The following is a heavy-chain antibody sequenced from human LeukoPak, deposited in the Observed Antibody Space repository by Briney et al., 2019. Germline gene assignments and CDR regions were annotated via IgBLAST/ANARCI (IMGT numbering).Heavy chain of an antibody. CDR3: AKDRNRYCSSTSCSQLFDY. V-gene: IGHV3-23*01. D-gene: IGHD2-2*01. Sequence: PGGSLRLSCAASGFTFSSYAMSWVRQAPGKGLEWVSVISGSGGSTYYAGSVKGPFTISRDNSKNTLYLQMNSLRAGDTAVYYCAKDRNRYCSSTSCSQLFDYWGQGTLVTVSS. CDR2: ISGSGGST. J-gene: IGHJ4*02. CDR1: GFTFSSYA.